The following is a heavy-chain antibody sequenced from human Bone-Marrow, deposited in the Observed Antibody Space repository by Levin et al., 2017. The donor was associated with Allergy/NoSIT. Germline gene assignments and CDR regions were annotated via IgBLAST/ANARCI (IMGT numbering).Heavy chain of an antibody. CDR3: ATSRQQLALFDY. CDR2: FDPEDGET. D-gene: IGHD6-13*01. CDR1: GYTLTELS. V-gene: IGHV1-24*01. Sequence: VKVSCKVSGYTLTELSMHWVRQAPGKGLEWMGGFDPEDGETIYAQKFQGRVTMTEDTSTDTAYMELSSLRSEDTAVYYCATSRQQLALFDYWGQGTLVTVSS. J-gene: IGHJ4*02.